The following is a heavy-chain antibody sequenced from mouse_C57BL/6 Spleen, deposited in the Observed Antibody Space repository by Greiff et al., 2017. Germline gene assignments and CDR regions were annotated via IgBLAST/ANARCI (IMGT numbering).Heavy chain of an antibody. CDR1: GYTFTDYY. J-gene: IGHJ1*03. CDR3: GRDYYGSSLDV. Sequence: EVQLQQSGPELVKPGASVKISCKASGYTFTDYYMNWVKQSHGKSLEWIGDINPNNGGTSYNQKFKGKATLTVDKSSSTAYMELRSLTSEDSAVYYCGRDYYGSSLDVWGTGTTVTVSS. CDR2: INPNNGGT. D-gene: IGHD1-1*01. V-gene: IGHV1-26*01.